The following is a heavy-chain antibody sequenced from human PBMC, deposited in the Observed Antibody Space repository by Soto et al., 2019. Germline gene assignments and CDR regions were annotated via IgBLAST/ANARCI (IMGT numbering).Heavy chain of an antibody. CDR3: AREHYDSSGSGWFNP. CDR1: GFTFSSYA. V-gene: IGHV3-30-3*01. CDR2: ISYDGSNK. J-gene: IGHJ5*02. D-gene: IGHD3-22*01. Sequence: QVQLVESGGGVVQPGRSLRLSCAASGFTFSSYAMHWVRQAPGKGLEWVAVISYDGSNKYYADSVKGRFTISRDNSKNTLYLQMNSLRAEDTAVYYCAREHYDSSGSGWFNPWGQGTLVTVSS.